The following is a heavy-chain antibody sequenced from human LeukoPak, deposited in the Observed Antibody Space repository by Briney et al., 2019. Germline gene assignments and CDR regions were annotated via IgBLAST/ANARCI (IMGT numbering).Heavy chain of an antibody. CDR1: GFTFSGYS. CDR2: ISSSSSTI. CDR3: ASSPTGSTIFGVVNYGMDV. V-gene: IGHV3-48*01. J-gene: IGHJ6*02. Sequence: GGSLRLSCAASGFTFSGYSMNWVRQAPGKGLEWVSYISSSSSTIYYADYVKGRFTISRDNAKNSLYLQMNSLRAEDTAVYYCASSPTGSTIFGVVNYGMDVWGQGTTVTVSS. D-gene: IGHD3-3*01.